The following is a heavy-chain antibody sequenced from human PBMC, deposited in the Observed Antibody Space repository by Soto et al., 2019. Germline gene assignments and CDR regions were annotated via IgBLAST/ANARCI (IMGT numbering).Heavy chain of an antibody. CDR2: IYYSGST. D-gene: IGHD3-3*01. Sequence: QVQLQESGPGLVKPWETLSLTCTISGGSISTYYWSWIRQPPGKGLEWIGYIYYSGSTNYNPSLMGRVTMSVDTSKNQFSLKLSSVTAADTAVYYCVRHSDFWSGHHDYWGQGTLITVSS. CDR1: GGSISTYY. J-gene: IGHJ4*02. CDR3: VRHSDFWSGHHDY. V-gene: IGHV4-59*08.